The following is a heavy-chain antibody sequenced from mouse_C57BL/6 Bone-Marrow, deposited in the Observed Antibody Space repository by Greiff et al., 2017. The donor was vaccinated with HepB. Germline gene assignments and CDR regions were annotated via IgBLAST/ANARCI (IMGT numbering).Heavy chain of an antibody. D-gene: IGHD2-12*01. CDR2: ISDGGSYT. CDR3: AGESVTYAY. CDR1: GFTFSSYA. Sequence: VHLVVSGGGLVKPGGSLKLSCAASGFTFSSYAMSWVRQTPEKRPEWVATISDGGSYTYYPDNVKGRFTISRDNAKNNLYLQMSHLKSEDTAMYYCAGESVTYAYWDQGTLVTVSA. V-gene: IGHV5-4*01. J-gene: IGHJ3*01.